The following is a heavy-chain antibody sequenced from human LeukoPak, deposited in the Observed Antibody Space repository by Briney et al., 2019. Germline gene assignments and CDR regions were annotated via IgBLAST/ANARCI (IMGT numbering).Heavy chain of an antibody. CDR2: IWNDGTNK. Sequence: PGGSLRLSCAVSGFTFSSYGMHWVRQAPGKGLEWVAVIWNDGTNKYYADSVKGRFTISRDNSKNTLYPHMNSLRAEDTAVYYCARDAGAINRGFDYWGQGTLVTVSS. V-gene: IGHV3-33*01. D-gene: IGHD3-10*01. J-gene: IGHJ4*02. CDR3: ARDAGAINRGFDY. CDR1: GFTFSSYG.